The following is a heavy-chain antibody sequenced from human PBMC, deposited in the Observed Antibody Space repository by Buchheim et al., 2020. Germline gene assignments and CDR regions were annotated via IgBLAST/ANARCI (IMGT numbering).Heavy chain of an antibody. D-gene: IGHD3-10*01. CDR3: AKSPPGSYYNWFDP. CDR1: GVSIIETNYY. CDR2: VSYSGTS. Sequence: QLHLQESGPGLVRPSETLSLTCSISGVSIIETNYYWGWIRQAPGKGLEWIGTVSYSGTSYYNPSLQSRVTISVDTSRNQFSLSLRSVTATESAVYYCAKSPPGSYYNWFDPWGQGT. J-gene: IGHJ5*02. V-gene: IGHV4-39*01.